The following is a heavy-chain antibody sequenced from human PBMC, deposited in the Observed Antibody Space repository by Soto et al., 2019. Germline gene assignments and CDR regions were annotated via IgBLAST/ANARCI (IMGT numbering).Heavy chain of an antibody. CDR2: SSSNGGST. J-gene: IGHJ4*02. CDR3: ARDWGKYQLLWGFDC. D-gene: IGHD2-2*01. V-gene: IGHV3-64*01. Sequence: EVQLVESGGGLVQPGGSLRLSCAASGFTFSSYAMHWVRQAPGKGLKYVSGSSSNGGSTYYANSVKGRFIISRDNSKNTLYLQMGSLRAEDMAVYYCARDWGKYQLLWGFDCWCQGTLVTVSS. CDR1: GFTFSSYA.